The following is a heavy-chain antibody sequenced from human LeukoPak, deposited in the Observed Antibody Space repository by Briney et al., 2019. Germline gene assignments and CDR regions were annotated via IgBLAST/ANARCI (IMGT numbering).Heavy chain of an antibody. V-gene: IGHV3-13*01. Sequence: GGSLRLSCAASGFILSNYAMHCVRQPAGKALEWVSALGTAGDTFYPGSVKGRFTISRDNAKKSLFLQMSSLRAEDTAIYYCARQSTPHGKFDYWGQGTLVTVSS. CDR1: GFILSNYA. CDR3: ARQSTPHGKFDY. D-gene: IGHD5-24*01. J-gene: IGHJ4*02. CDR2: LGTAGDT.